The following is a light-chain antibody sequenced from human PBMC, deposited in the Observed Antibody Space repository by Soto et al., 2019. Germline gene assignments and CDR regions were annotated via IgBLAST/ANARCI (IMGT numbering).Light chain of an antibody. V-gene: IGLV2-14*01. CDR1: SNDVGAYEY. CDR2: EVS. J-gene: IGLJ3*02. Sequence: QSVLTQPASVSGSPGQSITISCTGTSNDVGAYEYVSWYQQYPGEAPRLIIHEVSYRPSGLSNRFSGSKSGNTASLTISGLQAEDEADYYCSSSTSSNSLVFGGGTKVTVL. CDR3: SSSTSSNSLV.